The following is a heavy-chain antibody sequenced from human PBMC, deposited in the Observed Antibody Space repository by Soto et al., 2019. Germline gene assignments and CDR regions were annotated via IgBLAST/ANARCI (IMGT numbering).Heavy chain of an antibody. J-gene: IGHJ5*01. CDR2: IWFDGSNK. CDR3: ARLAYAACWYWLDS. V-gene: IGHV3-33*08. Sequence: PGVSLRLSCATSGFTFSHYGMHWVRQAPGKGLEWVAIIWFDGSNKYYADSVKGRFTISRYNSKNTLYLQMNSLRAEDTAVYYCARLAYAACWYWLDSWSQG. CDR1: GFTFSHYG. D-gene: IGHD6-13*01.